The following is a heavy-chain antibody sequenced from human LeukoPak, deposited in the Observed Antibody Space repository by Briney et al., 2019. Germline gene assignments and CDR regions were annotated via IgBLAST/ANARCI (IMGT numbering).Heavy chain of an antibody. Sequence: SVKVSCKASGGTFSSYAISWVRQAPGQGLEWMGGIIPIFGTANYAQKFQGRVTITTDTSTSTAYMELRSLRSDDTAVYYCARDQTVVTDDDWFDPWGQGTLVTVSS. D-gene: IGHD4-23*01. CDR1: GGTFSSYA. CDR3: ARDQTVVTDDDWFDP. CDR2: IIPIFGTA. J-gene: IGHJ5*02. V-gene: IGHV1-69*05.